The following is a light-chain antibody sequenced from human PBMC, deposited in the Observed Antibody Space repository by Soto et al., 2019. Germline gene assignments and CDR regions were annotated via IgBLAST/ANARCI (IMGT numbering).Light chain of an antibody. CDR3: SSYTSSSTLGV. Sequence: QSVLTQPASVSGSPGQSITISCTGTSSDVGGYNYVSWYQQHPGKAPKLMIYDVSNRPSGVSNRFSGSKSGNTASQTISGLQAEDEADYYCSSYTSSSTLGVFGGGTKLTVL. V-gene: IGLV2-14*01. CDR1: SSDVGGYNY. CDR2: DVS. J-gene: IGLJ2*01.